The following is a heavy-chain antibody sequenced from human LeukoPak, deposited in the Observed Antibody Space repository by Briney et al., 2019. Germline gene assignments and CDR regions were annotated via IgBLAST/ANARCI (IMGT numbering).Heavy chain of an antibody. CDR1: GYTFTSYY. J-gene: IGHJ4*02. CDR2: INPSGGST. V-gene: IGHV1-46*01. D-gene: IGHD4-23*01. CDR3: ARDQLVTPYEYYFDY. Sequence: ASVKVSCKASGYTFTSYYMHWVRQAPGQGLEWMGIINPSGGSTSYAQKFQGRVTMTRDTSTSTVYMGLSSLRSEDTAVYYCARDQLVTPYEYYFDYWGQGTLVTVSS.